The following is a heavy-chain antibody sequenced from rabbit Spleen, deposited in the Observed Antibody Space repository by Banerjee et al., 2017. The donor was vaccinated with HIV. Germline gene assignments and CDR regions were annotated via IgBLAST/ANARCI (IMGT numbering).Heavy chain of an antibody. D-gene: IGHD8-1*01. CDR2: IDTSNGDT. V-gene: IGHV1S45*01. J-gene: IGHJ6*01. Sequence: LEESGGGLVKPGGTLTLTCTVSGFSFSSNWICCVRQAPRKGLEWIACIDTSNGDTDYANWPKGRFTSSKASSTTVTLQMTSLTVADTATYFCARDTGSSFSSYGMDLWGPGTLVTVS. CDR1: GFSFSSNW. CDR3: ARDTGSSFSSYGMDL.